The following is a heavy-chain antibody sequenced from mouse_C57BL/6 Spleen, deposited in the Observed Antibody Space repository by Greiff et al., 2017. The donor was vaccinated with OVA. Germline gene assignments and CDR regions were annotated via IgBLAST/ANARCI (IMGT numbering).Heavy chain of an antibody. CDR1: GYAFSSSW. CDR3: ARSELGNYFDY. V-gene: IGHV1-82*01. J-gene: IGHJ2*01. CDR2: IYPGDGDT. Sequence: VQLQQSGPELVKPGASVKISCKASGYAFSSSWMNWVKQRPGKGLEWIGRIYPGDGDTNYNGKFKGKATLTADKSSSTAYMQLSSLTSEDSAVYFCARSELGNYFDYWGQGTTLTVSS. D-gene: IGHD4-1*01.